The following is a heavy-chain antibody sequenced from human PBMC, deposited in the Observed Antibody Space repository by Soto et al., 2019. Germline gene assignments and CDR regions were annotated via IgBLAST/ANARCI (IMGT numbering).Heavy chain of an antibody. CDR1: GFTSNNYW. V-gene: IGHV3-7*01. CDR3: ARDSGYCSRTSYCFDC. Sequence: EVQLVESGGGLVQPGGSLRLSCAASGFTSNNYWMSWVRQAPGKGLEWVANMNQDGSEKYYVDSVKGRFTISRDNAKNSLYLQMNSLAAEDTAVYYCARDSGYCSRTSYCFDCWGQGTLVTVSS. J-gene: IGHJ4*02. CDR2: MNQDGSEK. D-gene: IGHD2-2*01.